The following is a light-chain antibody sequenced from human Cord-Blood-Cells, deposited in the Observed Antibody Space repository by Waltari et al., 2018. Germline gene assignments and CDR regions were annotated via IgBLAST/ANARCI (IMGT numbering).Light chain of an antibody. V-gene: IGLV2-11*01. CDR2: DVS. CDR3: CSYAGSYTVV. J-gene: IGLJ2*01. Sequence: QSALTQPRSVSGSPGQSVTISCTGTSSDVGGYNYVPWYQQHPGKAPKLMIYDVSKRPSGVPDRFSGSTSGNTASLTISGRQAEDEADYYCCSYAGSYTVVFGGGTKLTVL. CDR1: SSDVGGYNY.